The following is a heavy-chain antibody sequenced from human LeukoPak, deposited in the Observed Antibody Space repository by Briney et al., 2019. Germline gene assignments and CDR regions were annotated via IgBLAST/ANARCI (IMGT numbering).Heavy chain of an antibody. V-gene: IGHV4-38-2*02. Sequence: PSETLSLTCAVSGYPISSGYYWGWVRQPPGKGLEWIASIYYRGTTYYKASLKSRLTVSRDTSKNEFSLKVRSVTVADTAVYYCAREDEYDAWNEESSRDYWGQGILVTVSS. CDR2: IYYRGTT. CDR3: AREDEYDAWNEESSRDY. J-gene: IGHJ4*02. D-gene: IGHD3-3*01. CDR1: GYPISSGYY.